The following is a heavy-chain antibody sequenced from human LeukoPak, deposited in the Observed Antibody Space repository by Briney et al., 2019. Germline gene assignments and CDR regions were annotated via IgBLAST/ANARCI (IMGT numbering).Heavy chain of an antibody. J-gene: IGHJ4*02. CDR1: GYTFTSYG. CDR3: ARALSSSSWYPGEDYFAY. CDR2: ISAYNGNT. D-gene: IGHD6-13*01. V-gene: IGHV1-18*01. Sequence: ATVTVSCKASGYTFTSYGISWVRQAPGQGREWTGWISAYNGNTNYAQKLQGRVTMTTDTSTSTAYIELRSLISDDTAVYYCARALSSSSWYPGEDYFAYWGEGTLVTVSS.